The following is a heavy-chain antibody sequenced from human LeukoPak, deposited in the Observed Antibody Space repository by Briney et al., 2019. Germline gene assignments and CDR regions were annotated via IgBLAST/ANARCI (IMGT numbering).Heavy chain of an antibody. CDR3: ARGHYDVLAASYKWTPDY. CDR1: GFTFYTLN. D-gene: IGHD3-9*01. CDR2: ITCGGDYI. V-gene: IGHV3-21*01. Sequence: RGGSPRHFCAASGFTFYTLNMNWGGQAPGEGLEGVSSITCGGDYIYYADSVKGRFTTSRDNVKNSLSLQLNSLRVEDTAVYYCARGHYDVLAASYKWTPDYWGQGTLVTVSS. J-gene: IGHJ4*02.